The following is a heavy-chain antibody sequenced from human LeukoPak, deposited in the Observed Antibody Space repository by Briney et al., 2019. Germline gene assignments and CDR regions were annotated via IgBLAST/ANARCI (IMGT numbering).Heavy chain of an antibody. D-gene: IGHD3-22*01. CDR1: GFTFSRYG. CDR2: IRYDGSNK. V-gene: IGHV3-30*02. CDR3: AKDWSRDSSGYYLIED. Sequence: GGSLRLSCAASGFTFSRYGMHWVRQAPGKGLEWVAFIRYDGSNKYFADSVKGRFTISRDNSKNTLYLQMNSLRAEDTAVYYCAKDWSRDSSGYYLIEDWGQGTLVTVSS. J-gene: IGHJ4*02.